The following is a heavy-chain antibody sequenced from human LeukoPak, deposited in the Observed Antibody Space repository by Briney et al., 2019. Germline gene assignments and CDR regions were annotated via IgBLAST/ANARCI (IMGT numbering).Heavy chain of an antibody. D-gene: IGHD2-2*01. CDR3: AREVGYCSSTSCRALDY. V-gene: IGHV3-23*01. Sequence: GGSLRLSCAASGFTFSSYAMSWVRQAPGKGLEWVSAISGSGGSTYYADSVKGRFTISRDNAKNSLYLQMNSLRAEDTAVYYCAREVGYCSSTSCRALDYWGQGTLVTVSS. J-gene: IGHJ4*02. CDR1: GFTFSSYA. CDR2: ISGSGGST.